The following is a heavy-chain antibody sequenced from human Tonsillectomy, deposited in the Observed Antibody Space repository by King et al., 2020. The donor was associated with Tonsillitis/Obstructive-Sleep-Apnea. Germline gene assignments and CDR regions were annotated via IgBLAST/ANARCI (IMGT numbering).Heavy chain of an antibody. V-gene: IGHV1-46*01. CDR1: GYTFTSYY. CDR3: AREGFGGNMDV. CDR2: INPSGGST. Sequence: VQLVESGAEVKKPGASVKVSCKASGYTFTSYYKHWVRQAPGQGLEWMGIINPSGGSTYYAQRFQGRVTMTRDTSTSKVYMELSSLRSEDTAVYYCAREGFGGNMDVWGKGTTVTVSS. J-gene: IGHJ6*03. D-gene: IGHD3-10*01.